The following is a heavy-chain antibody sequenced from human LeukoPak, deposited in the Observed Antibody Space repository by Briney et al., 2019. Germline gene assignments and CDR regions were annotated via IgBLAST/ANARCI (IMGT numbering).Heavy chain of an antibody. D-gene: IGHD2-2*01. J-gene: IGHJ5*02. V-gene: IGHV4-59*01. CDR3: ARGGSSCYGCHNWFDP. CDR2: VDKSGST. Sequence: SETLSLTCSVSGDSIRNYYWSWIRPSPGKGLEWIGYVDKSGSTNYNPSFKSRVIVSSDTSRNEFSLNLNSVTAADTAIYYCARGGSSCYGCHNWFDPWGQGTRVTVSS. CDR1: GDSIRNYY.